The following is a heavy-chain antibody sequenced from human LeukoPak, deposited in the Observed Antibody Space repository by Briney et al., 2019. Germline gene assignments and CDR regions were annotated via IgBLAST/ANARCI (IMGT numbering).Heavy chain of an antibody. D-gene: IGHD2-2*01. CDR3: AKDISIVVVPAAVEIDY. CDR2: ISYDGSNK. CDR1: GFTFSSYG. Sequence: GALRLSCAASGFTFSSYGMHWVRQAPGKGLEWVAVISYDGSNKYYADSVKGRFTISRDNSKNTLYLQMNSLRAEDTAVYYCAKDISIVVVPAAVEIDYWGQGTLVTVSS. J-gene: IGHJ4*02. V-gene: IGHV3-30*18.